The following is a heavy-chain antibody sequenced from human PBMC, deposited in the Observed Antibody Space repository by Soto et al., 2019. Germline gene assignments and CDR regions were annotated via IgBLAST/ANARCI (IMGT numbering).Heavy chain of an antibody. J-gene: IGHJ6*02. Sequence: QVQLVQSGAEVKKPGASVKVSCKASGYTFTSYGISWVRQAPGQGLEWMGWISAYNGNTNYAQKLQGRVTMTTDTATSTDEMELSSLRPDDTAVYYCARDGVDTATGYYYGMDAWGQGPTVTVSS. D-gene: IGHD5-18*01. CDR2: ISAYNGNT. CDR3: ARDGVDTATGYYYGMDA. CDR1: GYTFTSYG. V-gene: IGHV1-18*01.